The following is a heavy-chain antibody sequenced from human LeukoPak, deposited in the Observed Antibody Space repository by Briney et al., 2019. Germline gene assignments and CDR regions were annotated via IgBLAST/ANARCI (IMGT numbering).Heavy chain of an antibody. J-gene: IGHJ5*02. CDR3: ARRRGYCSSTSCYASWFDP. Sequence: SETLSLTCTVSGGSISSHYWSWIRQPPGKGLEWIGYIYYSGSTNYNPSLKSRVTISVDTSKNQFSLKLSSVTAADTAVYYCARRRGYCSSTSCYASWFDPWGQGTLVTVSS. CDR1: GGSISSHY. D-gene: IGHD2-2*01. CDR2: IYYSGST. V-gene: IGHV4-59*11.